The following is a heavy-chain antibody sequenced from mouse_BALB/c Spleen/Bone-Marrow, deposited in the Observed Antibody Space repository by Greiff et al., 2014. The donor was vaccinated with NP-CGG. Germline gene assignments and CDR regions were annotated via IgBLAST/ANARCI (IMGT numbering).Heavy chain of an antibody. Sequence: VKLMESGAELARPGASVKLSCKASGYTFTSYWMQWVKQWPGQGLEWIGAIYPGDGDTRYTQKFRGKATLTADKSSNIAYMQLSSLTSEDSAVYFCASPYGNYDAMDYWGQGTSVTVSS. D-gene: IGHD2-1*01. J-gene: IGHJ4*01. V-gene: IGHV1-87*01. CDR2: IYPGDGDT. CDR1: GYTFTSYW. CDR3: ASPYGNYDAMDY.